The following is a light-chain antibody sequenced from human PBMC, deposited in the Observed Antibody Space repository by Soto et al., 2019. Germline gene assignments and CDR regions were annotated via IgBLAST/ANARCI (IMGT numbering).Light chain of an antibody. J-gene: IGLJ3*02. CDR1: SSDIGGYNY. V-gene: IGLV2-14*03. CDR3: SSYTSSSPV. Sequence: QSVLTQPASVSGSPGQSITISCTGGSSDIGGYNYVSWYQQHPGKAPKLMIYDVXXRPSGXSNRFSGSKFGNTASLTISGXXXXXXADYYCSSYTSSSPVFGGGTKLTVL. CDR2: DVX.